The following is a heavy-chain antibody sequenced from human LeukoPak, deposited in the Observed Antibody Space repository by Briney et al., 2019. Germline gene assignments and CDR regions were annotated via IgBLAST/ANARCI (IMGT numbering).Heavy chain of an antibody. V-gene: IGHV4-59*01. CDR3: AREFSWSGFFDY. CDR2: IYDSGST. CDR1: DGSISSYY. Sequence: SETLSLTCTVPDGSISSYYWSWIRQPPGKGLEWIGHIYDSGSTNYNPSLKSRVTISVDTSKNQFSLKLSSVTAADTAVYYCAREFSWSGFFDYWGQGTLVTVSS. D-gene: IGHD3-3*01. J-gene: IGHJ4*02.